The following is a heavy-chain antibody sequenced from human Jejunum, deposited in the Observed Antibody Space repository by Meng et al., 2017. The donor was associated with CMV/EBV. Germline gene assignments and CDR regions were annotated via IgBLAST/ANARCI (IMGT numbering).Heavy chain of an antibody. J-gene: IGHJ5*01. CDR3: AREQMGAWRGYFDC. CDR2: LYEGGSA. CDR1: GLTVNDSR. V-gene: IGHV3-53*01. Sequence: AASGLTVNDSRMTWVRQVAGQGLQWVSTLYEGGSAHYATSVEGRFTISKDNSGNMVYLQMNSLRVEDTAVYYCAREQMGAWRGYFDCWGQGMLVTVSS. D-gene: IGHD3-3*01.